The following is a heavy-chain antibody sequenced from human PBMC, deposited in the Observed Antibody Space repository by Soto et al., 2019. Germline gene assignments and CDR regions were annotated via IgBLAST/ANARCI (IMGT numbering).Heavy chain of an antibody. CDR1: GGSISRGVYY. Sequence: SETLSLTCTVSGGSISRGVYYWSWIRQDPGKGLEWIGYIFYSGSTYYNPSLKSRVTISVDTSKSQFSLKLSSVTAADTAVYYCAIYDSSGSRGFQHWGQGTLVT. D-gene: IGHD3-22*01. CDR3: AIYDSSGSRGFQH. CDR2: IFYSGST. V-gene: IGHV4-31*03. J-gene: IGHJ1*01.